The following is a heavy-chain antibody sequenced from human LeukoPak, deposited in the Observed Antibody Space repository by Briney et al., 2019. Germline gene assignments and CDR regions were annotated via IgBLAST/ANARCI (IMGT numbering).Heavy chain of an antibody. V-gene: IGHV3-23*01. CDR3: AKGPKSLWFGELLPYYYGMDV. CDR1: GFTFSSYA. Sequence: GGSLRLSCAASGFTFSSYAMSWVRQAPGKGLEWVSAISGSGGSTYYADSVKGRFTISRDNPKNTLYLQMNSLRAEDTAVYYCAKGPKSLWFGELLPYYYGMDVWGQGTTVTVSS. J-gene: IGHJ6*02. CDR2: ISGSGGST. D-gene: IGHD3-10*01.